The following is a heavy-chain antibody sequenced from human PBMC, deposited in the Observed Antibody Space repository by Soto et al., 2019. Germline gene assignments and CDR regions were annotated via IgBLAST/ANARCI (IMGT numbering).Heavy chain of an antibody. CDR1: GYTFTGYY. D-gene: IGHD6-6*01. CDR3: ARGYSSSSNNPVGMDV. V-gene: IGHV1-2*04. J-gene: IGHJ6*02. Sequence: XSVKVSCKASGYTFTGYYMHWVRQAPGQGLEWMGWINPNSGGTNYAQKFQGWVTMTRDTYISKDYMELSRLRPDDTAVYYCARGYSSSSNNPVGMDVWGQGTTVTVS. CDR2: INPNSGGT.